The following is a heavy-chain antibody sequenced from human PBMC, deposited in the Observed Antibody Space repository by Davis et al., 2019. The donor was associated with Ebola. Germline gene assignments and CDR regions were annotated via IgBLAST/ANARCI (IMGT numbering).Heavy chain of an antibody. J-gene: IGHJ6*04. V-gene: IGHV3-21*01. CDR3: VRTLYVSSRADV. CDR2: ISSSSSYI. CDR1: GFTFSSYS. Sequence: GESLKISCAASGFTFSSYSMNWVRQAPGKGLEWVSSISSSSSYIYYADSVKGRFTISRDNAKNSLYLQMNSLRAEDTAVYYCVRTLYVSSRADVWGRGTTVTVSS. D-gene: IGHD6-6*01.